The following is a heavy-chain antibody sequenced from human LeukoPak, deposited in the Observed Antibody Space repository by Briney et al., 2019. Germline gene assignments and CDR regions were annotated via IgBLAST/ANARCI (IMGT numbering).Heavy chain of an antibody. J-gene: IGHJ4*02. V-gene: IGHV3-48*03. CDR1: GFTFSSYE. CDR3: ARDYGYSLY. CDR2: ISSSGSTL. Sequence: SGGSLRLPCAASGFTFSSYELNWVRQAPGKGLEWVSYISSSGSTLYYADSVKGRFTISRDYAKNSLYLQMNSLGAEDTAVYYCARDYGYSLYWGQGTLVTVSS. D-gene: IGHD5-18*01.